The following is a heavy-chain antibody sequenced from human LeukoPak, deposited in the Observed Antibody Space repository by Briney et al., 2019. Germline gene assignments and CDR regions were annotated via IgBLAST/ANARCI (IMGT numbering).Heavy chain of an antibody. J-gene: IGHJ6*03. CDR3: ARTEESGYNYGYFGYYYYMDV. CDR2: IYYTGST. CDR1: GGSISSSSYY. Sequence: SETLSLTCTVSGGSISSSSYYWGWIRQPPGKGLEWIGCIYYTGSTYYNPSLKSRVTISVDTSKNQVSLKLTSVTAADTAVYYCARTEESGYNYGYFGYYYYMDVWGKGTTVTVSS. D-gene: IGHD5-18*01. V-gene: IGHV4-39*07.